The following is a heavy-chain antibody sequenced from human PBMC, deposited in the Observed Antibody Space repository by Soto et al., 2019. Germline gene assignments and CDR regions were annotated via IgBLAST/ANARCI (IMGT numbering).Heavy chain of an antibody. CDR2: IWYDGSNK. CDR1: GFTFSSYG. V-gene: IGHV3-33*01. J-gene: IGHJ6*02. CDR3: ARGDRGSSLYYYYYGMDV. D-gene: IGHD6-6*01. Sequence: QVQLVESGGGVVQPGRSLRLSCAASGFTFSSYGMHWVRQAPGKGLEWVAVIWYDGSNKDYADSVKGRFTISRDNSKNTLYLQMNSLRAEDTAVYYCARGDRGSSLYYYYYGMDVWGQGTTVTVSS.